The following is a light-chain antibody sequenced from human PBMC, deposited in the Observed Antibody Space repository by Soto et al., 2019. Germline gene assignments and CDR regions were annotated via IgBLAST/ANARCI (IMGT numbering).Light chain of an antibody. CDR3: QQYSSLPHT. CDR2: GIS. J-gene: IGKJ2*01. V-gene: IGKV3-20*01. CDR1: QSVSNSY. Sequence: ESVLTQSPGTLSLSPGERATLSCRASQSVSNSYFAWYQQKPGQAPGLLIYGISNRATGITDRFSGSGAETDFTLTISRMEPEDFVVYYCQQYSSLPHTFGQGTKLEVK.